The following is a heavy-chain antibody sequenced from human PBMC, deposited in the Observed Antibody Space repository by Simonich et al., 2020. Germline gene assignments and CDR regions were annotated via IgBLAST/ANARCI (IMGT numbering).Heavy chain of an antibody. D-gene: IGHD3-9*01. V-gene: IGHV1-2*02. CDR1: GYTFTGSL. CDR2: INPNSGGT. CDR3: ARVWFEAFDI. J-gene: IGHJ3*02. Sequence: QVQLVQSGAEVKKPGASVKVSCKASGYTFTGSLMPWGRQAPGQGLEWMGWINPNSGGTNDAQKFQGRVTMTRDTSISTAYMELSRLRSDDTAVYYCARVWFEAFDIWGQGTMVTVSS.